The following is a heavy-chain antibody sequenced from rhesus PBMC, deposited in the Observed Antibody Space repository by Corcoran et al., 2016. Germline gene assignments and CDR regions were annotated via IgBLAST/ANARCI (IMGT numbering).Heavy chain of an antibody. V-gene: IGHV4-80*01. J-gene: IGHJ3*01. Sequence: QVQLQESGPGLVKPSETLSLTCAVSGGSFSSYWWSWIRQPPGKGLEWIGEINGNSGSTNYNPSLKSRVTISKAASKTRFSLKLSSVTAADTAVYYCARYGIAAAPDDAFDFWGQGLRVTVSS. CDR1: GGSFSSYW. D-gene: IGHD6-25*01. CDR3: ARYGIAAAPDDAFDF. CDR2: INGNSGST.